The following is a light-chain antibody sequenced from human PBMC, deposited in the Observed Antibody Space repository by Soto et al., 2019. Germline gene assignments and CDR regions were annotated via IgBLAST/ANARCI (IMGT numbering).Light chain of an antibody. CDR1: LNVTIN. J-gene: IGKJ1*01. Sequence: EILMTQSPATLSVSPGERATLSCRASLNVTINVAWYQQKPGQAPRLLIYAASTRATGIPARFSGSGSGTEFTLTINSLQSEDFAVYYCQQYNNWPPTWTFGQGTKVDIK. CDR3: QQYNNWPPTWT. CDR2: AAS. V-gene: IGKV3-15*01.